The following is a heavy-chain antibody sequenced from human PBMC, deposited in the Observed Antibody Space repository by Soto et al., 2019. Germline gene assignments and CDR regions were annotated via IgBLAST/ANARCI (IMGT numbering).Heavy chain of an antibody. CDR1: GGSISSSSYY. CDR3: ARMFIVVVPAAIVNWFDP. CDR2: IYYSGST. D-gene: IGHD2-2*01. J-gene: IGHJ5*02. V-gene: IGHV4-39*01. Sequence: PSETLSLTCTVSGGSISSSSYYWGWIRQPPGKGLEWIGSIYYSGSTYYNPSLKSRVTISVDTSKNQFSLKLSSVTAADTAVYYCARMFIVVVPAAIVNWFDPWGQGTLVTVSS.